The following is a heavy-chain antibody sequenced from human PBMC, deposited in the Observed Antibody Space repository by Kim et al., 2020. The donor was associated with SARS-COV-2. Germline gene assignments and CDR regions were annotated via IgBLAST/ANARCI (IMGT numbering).Heavy chain of an antibody. J-gene: IGHJ4*02. CDR1: GFTFTNYW. CDR2: IIGDGMTT. Sequence: GGSLRLSCAASGFTFTNYWINWVRQVPGKGLVWVSRIIGDGMTTDYADFVRGRFTISRDNGKNTVYLRMTSLRADDTAVYFCTRDRLVTRSRFDYWGPGIQVTVSS. D-gene: IGHD2-21*02. V-gene: IGHV3-74*01. CDR3: TRDRLVTRSRFDY.